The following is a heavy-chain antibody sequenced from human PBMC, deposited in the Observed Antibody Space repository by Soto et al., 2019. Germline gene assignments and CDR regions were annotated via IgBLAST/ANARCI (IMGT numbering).Heavy chain of an antibody. CDR1: GYTFTSYG. CDR3: ARAGPRGYSSSWYPSPFDY. CDR2: ISAYNGNT. V-gene: IGHV1-18*01. Sequence: QVQLVQSGAEVKKPGASVKVSCKASGYTFTSYGISWVRQAPGQGLEWMGWISAYNGNTNYAQKLQGRVTMTTVTSTSTAYMELRSLRSDDTAVYYCARAGPRGYSSSWYPSPFDYWGQGTLVTVSS. J-gene: IGHJ4*02. D-gene: IGHD6-13*01.